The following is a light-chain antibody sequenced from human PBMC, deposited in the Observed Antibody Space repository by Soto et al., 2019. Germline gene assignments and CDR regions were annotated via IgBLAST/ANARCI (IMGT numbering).Light chain of an antibody. CDR2: AAS. V-gene: IGKV1D-16*01. CDR1: QDVSRW. Sequence: DIQMTQSPSSLSASVGDRVTITCRASQDVSRWLAWYQQKAEKAPKYLIYAASTLQSGVPSRFSGSGSGTEYTLTISSLQPEDFATYYCQQYNAYPLTFGGGTKVEIK. CDR3: QQYNAYPLT. J-gene: IGKJ4*01.